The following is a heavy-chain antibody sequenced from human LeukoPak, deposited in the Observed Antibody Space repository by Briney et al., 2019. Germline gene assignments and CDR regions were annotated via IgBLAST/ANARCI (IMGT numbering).Heavy chain of an antibody. CDR1: GFTFSSYA. CDR2: IWYDGSNK. V-gene: IGHV3-33*08. Sequence: GRSLRLSCAASGFTFSSYAMHWVRQAPGKGLEWVAVIWYDGSNKYYADSVKGRFTISRDHSKNTLYLQMNSLRAEDTAVYYCARGGMVRGVISNLDYWGQGTLVTVSS. J-gene: IGHJ4*02. D-gene: IGHD3-10*01. CDR3: ARGGMVRGVISNLDY.